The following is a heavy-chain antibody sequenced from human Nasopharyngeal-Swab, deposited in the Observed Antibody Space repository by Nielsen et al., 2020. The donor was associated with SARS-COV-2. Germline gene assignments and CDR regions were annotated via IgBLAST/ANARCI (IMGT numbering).Heavy chain of an antibody. CDR3: ARDVGIVGATLDN. V-gene: IGHV3-48*02. D-gene: IGHD1-26*01. CDR2: LSSSSSTS. J-gene: IGHJ4*02. Sequence: GESLKISCAASGITISSNGMNWVRQAPGKGLEWVAYLSSSSSTSYYADSVKGRFTISRDNPKNSLYLQMNSLRDGDTAVYYCARDVGIVGATLDNWGRGTLVTVSS. CDR1: GITISSNG.